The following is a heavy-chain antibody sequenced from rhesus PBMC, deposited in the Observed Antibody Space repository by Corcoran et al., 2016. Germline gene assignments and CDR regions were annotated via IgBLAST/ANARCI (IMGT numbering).Heavy chain of an antibody. CDR2: IYGSGGST. CDR3: ARRSVWDAFDF. CDR1: GCSISSTY. Sequence: QVQLQESGPGLVKPSETLSLTCAVSGCSISSTYWSWIRQPPGKGLEWVCRIYGSGGSTDYNPSLKSRVTISTDTSKNQFSLKLSSVTAADTAVYYCARRSVWDAFDFWGQGLRVTVSS. D-gene: IGHD2-39*01. J-gene: IGHJ3*01. V-gene: IGHV4-160*01.